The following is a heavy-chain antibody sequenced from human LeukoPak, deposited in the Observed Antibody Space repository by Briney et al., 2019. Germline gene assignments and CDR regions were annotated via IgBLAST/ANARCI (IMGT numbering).Heavy chain of an antibody. Sequence: GRSLRLSCAASGFTFSSYGMHWVRQAPGKGLEWVAVISYDGSNKCYADSVKGRFTISRDNSKNTLYLQMNSLRAEDTAVYYCAKDPGDLSNLPSDYWGQGTLVTVSS. CDR1: GFTFSSYG. J-gene: IGHJ4*02. CDR2: ISYDGSNK. CDR3: AKDPGDLSNLPSDY. V-gene: IGHV3-30*18. D-gene: IGHD7-27*01.